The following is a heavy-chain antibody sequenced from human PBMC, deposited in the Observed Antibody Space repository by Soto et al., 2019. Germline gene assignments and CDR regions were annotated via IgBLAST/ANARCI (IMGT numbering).Heavy chain of an antibody. CDR1: GFTFSSYA. Sequence: EVQLLESGGGLVQPGGSLRLSCAASGFTFSSYAMSWVRQAPGKGLRWVSAISGSGGSTYYADSVTGRFTISRDNSKNKLYLQMNSLRAEDTAVYYGAKDDPYDSSVYYFDSSFDYWGQGTLVTVSS. V-gene: IGHV3-23*01. CDR2: ISGSGGST. J-gene: IGHJ4*02. CDR3: AKDDPYDSSVYYFDSSFDY. D-gene: IGHD3-22*01.